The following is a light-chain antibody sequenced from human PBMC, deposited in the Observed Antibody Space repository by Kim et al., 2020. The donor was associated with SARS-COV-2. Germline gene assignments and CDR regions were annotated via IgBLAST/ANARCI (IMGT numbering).Light chain of an antibody. CDR1: QSPVYSGGSIY. Sequence: PASISCGCSQSPVYSGGSIYLNWFHQGPGQSPRRLIYKVSNRDSGVPDRFSGSGSGTDFTLQISRVDAEDVGVYYCMQGTHWPFTFGPGTKVDIK. V-gene: IGKV2-30*01. CDR3: MQGTHWPFT. CDR2: KVS. J-gene: IGKJ3*01.